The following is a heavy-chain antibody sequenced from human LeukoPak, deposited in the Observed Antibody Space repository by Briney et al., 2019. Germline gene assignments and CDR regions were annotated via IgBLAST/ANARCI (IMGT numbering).Heavy chain of an antibody. CDR2: ISTSSSTI. Sequence: GGSLRLSCAASGFTFSDYYMSWIRQAPGRGLEWVSYISTSSSTIYYADSVKGRFTISRDNAKDSLYLQMNSLRAEDTAVFYCARLGGSSFPFDYWGQGTLVTVSS. J-gene: IGHJ4*02. D-gene: IGHD6-6*01. CDR1: GFTFSDYY. V-gene: IGHV3-11*01. CDR3: ARLGGSSFPFDY.